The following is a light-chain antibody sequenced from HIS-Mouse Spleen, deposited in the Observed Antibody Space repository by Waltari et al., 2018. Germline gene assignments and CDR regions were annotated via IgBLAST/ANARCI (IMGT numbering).Light chain of an antibody. CDR1: KLGDKY. CDR3: QAWDSSYSV. CDR2: QDS. Sequence: SYELTQPPSVSVSPGQTASITCSGDKLGDKYACWYQQKPGQSPVLVIHQDSKRPSGIPGRVSGATCGNTATLTVSGTQAMDEADDYCQAWDSSYSVFGGGTKLTVL. J-gene: IGLJ2*01. V-gene: IGLV3-1*01.